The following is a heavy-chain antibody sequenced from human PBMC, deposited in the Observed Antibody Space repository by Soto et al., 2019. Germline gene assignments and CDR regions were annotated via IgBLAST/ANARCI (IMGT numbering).Heavy chain of an antibody. CDR3: VSGYSSSRYNWFDP. CDR1: GFTFSSYG. J-gene: IGHJ5*02. CDR2: IWYDGSNK. V-gene: IGHV3-33*01. Sequence: GGSLRLSCAASGFTFSSYGMHWVRQAPGKGLEWVAVIWYDGSNKYYADSVKGRFTISRDNSKNTLYLHMNSLRDEDTAVYYCVSGYSSSRYNWFDPWGQGIRVTVSS. D-gene: IGHD6-13*01.